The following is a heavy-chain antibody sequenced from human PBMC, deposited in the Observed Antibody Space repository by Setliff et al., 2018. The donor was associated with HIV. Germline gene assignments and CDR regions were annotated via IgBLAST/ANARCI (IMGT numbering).Heavy chain of an antibody. CDR2: INHRGST. CDR3: ARYSTLTTNFDY. CDR1: GGSFSNYY. J-gene: IGHJ4*02. V-gene: IGHV4-34*10. D-gene: IGHD4-17*01. Sequence: PSETLSLTCAVYGGSFSNYYWSWIRQSPGKGLEWIGEINHRGSTNYSPSLKIRALISADTSKNQFSLRLTSVTAADTAVYYCARYSTLTTNFDYWGQGTLVTVSS.